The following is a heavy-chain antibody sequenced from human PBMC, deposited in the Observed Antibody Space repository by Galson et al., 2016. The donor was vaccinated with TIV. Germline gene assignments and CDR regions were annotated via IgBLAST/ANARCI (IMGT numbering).Heavy chain of an antibody. J-gene: IGHJ6*02. Sequence: SLRLSCAASTFNVNDNYMTWVRQAPGKGLEWVSIISSGGATHYSDSVRGRFTMSRDTDKNTRYLQMTSLRAEDTAVYYCARERRYCGNECFLQYYYGMDVWGQGTPVTVSS. D-gene: IGHD2-21*01. CDR2: ISSGGAT. CDR1: TFNVNDNY. CDR3: ARERRYCGNECFLQYYYGMDV. V-gene: IGHV3-66*02.